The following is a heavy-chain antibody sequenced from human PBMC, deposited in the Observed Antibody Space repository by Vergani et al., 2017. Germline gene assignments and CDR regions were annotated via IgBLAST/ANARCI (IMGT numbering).Heavy chain of an antibody. D-gene: IGHD1-26*01. CDR1: GFTFINAW. Sequence: EVQLVESGGGLVKPGGSLRLSCAASGFTFINAWMTWVRQAPGKGLEWVGRIKSKTDGGTTYYAAPVKGKFTISRDDSKNTLYLQMNSLRAEDTAVYYCAKESGSYYCFDSWGQGTLVTVSS. CDR2: IKSKTDGGTT. CDR3: AKESGSYYCFDS. V-gene: IGHV3-15*01. J-gene: IGHJ4*02.